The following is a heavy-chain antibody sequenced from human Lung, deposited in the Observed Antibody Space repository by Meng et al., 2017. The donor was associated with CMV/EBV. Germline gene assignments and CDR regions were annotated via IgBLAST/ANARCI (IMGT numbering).Heavy chain of an antibody. Sequence: GGSLRLXCKTSGYSHTNYWIGWLPQKPGKGLEWISIIYPGDSDTRYSPSFQGQVAISADKSISTAYLQWSSLKASDTASYYCVRHNGWTTNYFDYWGQGTLVTVSS. CDR1: GYSHTNYW. V-gene: IGHV5-51*01. D-gene: IGHD2-8*01. CDR2: IYPGDSDT. J-gene: IGHJ4*02. CDR3: VRHNGWTTNYFDY.